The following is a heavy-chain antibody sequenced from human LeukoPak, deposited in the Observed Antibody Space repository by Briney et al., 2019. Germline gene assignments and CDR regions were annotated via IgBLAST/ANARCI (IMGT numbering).Heavy chain of an antibody. Sequence: ASVKVSCKASGYTFTSYYMHWVRQAPGQGLEWMGIINPSGGTTSYAQKFQGRVTMTRDTSTSTIYMELSSLRSEDTTVYYCARSLTGYYDSSGFWGQGTLVTVSS. V-gene: IGHV1-46*01. D-gene: IGHD3-22*01. CDR2: INPSGGTT. CDR1: GYTFTSYY. CDR3: ARSLTGYYDSSGF. J-gene: IGHJ4*02.